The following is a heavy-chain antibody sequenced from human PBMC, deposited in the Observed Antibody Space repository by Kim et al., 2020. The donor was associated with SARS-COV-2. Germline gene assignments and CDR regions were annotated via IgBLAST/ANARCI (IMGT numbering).Heavy chain of an antibody. J-gene: IGHJ4*02. Sequence: DASKKNYLDSVKGRFTVSRDNVKNSVYLQMNSLRAEDTAIYYCATHKYFWGQGILVTVSS. CDR2: DASKK. CDR3: ATHKYF. V-gene: IGHV3-7*01.